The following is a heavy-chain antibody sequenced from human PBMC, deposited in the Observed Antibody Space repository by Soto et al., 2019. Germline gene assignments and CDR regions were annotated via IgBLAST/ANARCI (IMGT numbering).Heavy chain of an antibody. CDR1: GGTFGNLG. J-gene: IGHJ5*01. CDR2: TIPIFDTP. Sequence: SVKVSGKASGGTFGNLGISWLRQAPGQGLEWMGGTIPIFDTPHYAEKFRDRLTITADATSTAYMELTSLSSEDTATYYCARDREDGSGTKYNWFDSWGQGTLVTVSS. D-gene: IGHD3-10*01. V-gene: IGHV1-69*13. CDR3: ARDREDGSGTKYNWFDS.